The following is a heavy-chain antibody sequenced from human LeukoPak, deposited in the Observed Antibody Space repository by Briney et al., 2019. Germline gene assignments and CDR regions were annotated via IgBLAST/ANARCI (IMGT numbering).Heavy chain of an antibody. CDR2: VYSTGTT. CDR3: ARRQVGVLSGDFYYNYMDV. V-gene: IGHV4-59*07. Sequence: DTLSLTCTLLGGSLSPYYGTWMRHSPGEGREWIRYVYSTGTTSYNASLRSRVTISVDSSKNQFTLKLTSVTAADTAIYYCARRQVGVLSGDFYYNYMDVWGKGTTVTVSS. D-gene: IGHD1-26*01. J-gene: IGHJ6*03. CDR1: GGSLSPYY.